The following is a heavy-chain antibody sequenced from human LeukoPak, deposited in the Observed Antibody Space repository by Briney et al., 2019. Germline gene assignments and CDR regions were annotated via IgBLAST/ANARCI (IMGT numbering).Heavy chain of an antibody. D-gene: IGHD5-18*01. CDR2: IFYSGST. CDR1: SGSISTSNYY. V-gene: IGHV4-39*07. CDR3: ARIVNSYVSVDV. J-gene: IGHJ6*04. Sequence: SETLSLTCTVSSGSISTSNYYWGWVRQPPGKALEWIVNIFYSGSTYYSPSLKSRVTISLDTSRNQFSLKLNSVTAADTAVYYCARIVNSYVSVDVWGKGTTVTVSS.